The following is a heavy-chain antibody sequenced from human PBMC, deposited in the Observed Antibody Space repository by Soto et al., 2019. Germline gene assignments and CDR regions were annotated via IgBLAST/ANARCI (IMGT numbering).Heavy chain of an antibody. CDR1: GFTFNSYG. J-gene: IGHJ6*02. V-gene: IGHV3-33*01. CDR2: IWYDGNTK. D-gene: IGHD6-19*01. CDR3: ARPLVAPVAGPYYYGMDV. Sequence: QIQLVESGGGVVQPGRSLRLSCTASGFTFNSYGFNWVRQAPGKGLEWVAVIWYDGNTKYYADSVKGRFTISRDNLRSTVYLQMNSLTAEDTAVYYCARPLVAPVAGPYYYGMDVWGQGTTVTVSS.